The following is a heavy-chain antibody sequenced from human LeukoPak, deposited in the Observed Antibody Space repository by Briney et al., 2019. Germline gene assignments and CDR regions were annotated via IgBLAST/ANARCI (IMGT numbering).Heavy chain of an antibody. D-gene: IGHD5-12*01. CDR3: ASLYGYGAHFDY. CDR1: GGSINNGDYY. Sequence: SETLSLTCTVSGGSINNGDYYWSWIRQPPGKGLEWIGNIYYSGSTYYKSSLKSRVIMAVDTSKNQFSLKLYSVSAADTAVYYCASLYGYGAHFDYWGQGTLVTVSS. V-gene: IGHV4-30-4*01. CDR2: IYYSGST. J-gene: IGHJ4*02.